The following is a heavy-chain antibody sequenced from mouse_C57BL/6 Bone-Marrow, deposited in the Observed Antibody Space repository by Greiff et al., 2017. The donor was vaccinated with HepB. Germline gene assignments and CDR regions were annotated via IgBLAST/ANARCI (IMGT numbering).Heavy chain of an antibody. D-gene: IGHD1-1*01. J-gene: IGHJ4*01. CDR1: GFTFSNYW. CDR2: IRLKSDNYAT. V-gene: IGHV6-3*01. CDR3: TDGTTDYAMDY. Sequence: EVKVVESGGGLVQPGGSMKLSCVASGFTFSNYWMNWVRQSPEKGLEWVAQIRLKSDNYATHYAESVKGRFTISRDDSKSSVYLQMNNLRAEDTGIYYCTDGTTDYAMDYWGQGTSVTVSS.